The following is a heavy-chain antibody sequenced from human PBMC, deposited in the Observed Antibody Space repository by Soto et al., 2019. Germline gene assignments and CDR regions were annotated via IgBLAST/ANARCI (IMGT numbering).Heavy chain of an antibody. D-gene: IGHD3-16*01. CDR3: ARGSRRGLDY. Sequence: SETLSLTCTVSGGPVNSVSYYWGWVRQPPGKGLEWIGSVYRDGSTINNPSLKSRLTISVDTSKSQFSLKLNSVTAADTAVYYCARGSRRGLDYWGQGTVVTVYS. CDR2: VYRDGST. V-gene: IGHV4-39*01. CDR1: GGPVNSVSYY. J-gene: IGHJ4*02.